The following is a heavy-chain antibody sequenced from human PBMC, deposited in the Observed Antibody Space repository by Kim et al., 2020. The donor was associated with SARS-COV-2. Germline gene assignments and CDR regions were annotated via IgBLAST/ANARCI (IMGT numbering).Heavy chain of an antibody. D-gene: IGHD7-27*01. CDR3: AGYTGVNDAFDI. CDR2: IIPIFLTA. V-gene: IGHV1-69*13. Sequence: SVKVSCKASGGTRYPITWVRQAPGQGLEWVGGIIPIFLTATYAQHFQGRVTITADESTSTTYMELNSLRSEDTAVYYCAGYTGVNDAFDIWGQGTMVTVSS. CDR1: GGTRYP. J-gene: IGHJ3*02.